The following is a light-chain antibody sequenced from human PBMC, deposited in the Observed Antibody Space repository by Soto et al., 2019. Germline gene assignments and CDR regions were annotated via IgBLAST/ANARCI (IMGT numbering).Light chain of an antibody. CDR3: QQTYISPWT. Sequence: DIQMTQSPSSLSASVGDRVTITCRASQSISNNLNWYQQKPGKAPKLLIYAASSLQSGVPSRFSGSGSGADFTLTISSLQPEDFATYFCQQTYISPWTFGQGTKVDIK. J-gene: IGKJ1*01. V-gene: IGKV1-39*01. CDR2: AAS. CDR1: QSISNN.